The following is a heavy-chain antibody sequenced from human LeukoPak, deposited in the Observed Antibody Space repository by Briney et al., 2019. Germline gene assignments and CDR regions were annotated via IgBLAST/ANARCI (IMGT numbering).Heavy chain of an antibody. CDR1: GFTFSSYS. CDR3: ARDYGGNQYFDY. J-gene: IGHJ4*02. D-gene: IGHD4-23*01. CDR2: ISSSSSYI. V-gene: IGHV3-21*01. Sequence: GGSLRLSCAASGFTFSSYSMNWVRQAPGKGLEWVSSISSSSSYIYYADSVKGRFTISRDNAKNSLYLQMSSLRAEDTAVYYCARDYGGNQYFDYWGQGTLVTVSS.